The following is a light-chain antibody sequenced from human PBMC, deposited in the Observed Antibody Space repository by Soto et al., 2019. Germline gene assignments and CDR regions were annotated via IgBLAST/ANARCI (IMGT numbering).Light chain of an antibody. V-gene: IGKV2-28*01. CDR2: LGS. Sequence: DIVMTQSPLSLPVTPGEPASISCRSSQSLLHSNGYNYLDWYLQKPGQSPQLLIYLGSNRASRVPDRFSGSGSGTDFTLKISRVEAEDVGVYYCMQALQTSFTFGPG. J-gene: IGKJ3*01. CDR1: QSLLHSNGYNY. CDR3: MQALQTSFT.